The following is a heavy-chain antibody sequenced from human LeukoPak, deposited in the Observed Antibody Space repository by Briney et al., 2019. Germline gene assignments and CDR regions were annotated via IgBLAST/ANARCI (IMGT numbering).Heavy chain of an antibody. CDR1: GYTFTGYY. V-gene: IGHV1-2*02. Sequence: ASVKVSCKASGYTFTGYYMHWVRQAPGQGLEWMGWIKPNSGGTNYAQKFQGRVTMTRDTSISTAYLELSRLRSDDTAVYYCAGVGRHPYDSSGYYFPWGQGTLVTVSS. J-gene: IGHJ5*02. CDR2: IKPNSGGT. D-gene: IGHD3-22*01. CDR3: AGVGRHPYDSSGYYFP.